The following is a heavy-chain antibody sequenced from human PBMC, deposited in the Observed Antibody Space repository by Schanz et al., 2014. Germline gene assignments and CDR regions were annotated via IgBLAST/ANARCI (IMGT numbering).Heavy chain of an antibody. V-gene: IGHV3-53*01. CDR2: MYINSGST. Sequence: EVQLVESGGGLIQPGGSLRLSCAVSGFTVNTNYMSWVRQAPGKGLEWISSMYINSGSTQYADSVKGRFIISRDSSKNTLFLQMNSLRAEDTAVYFCARDGGRDGYNLAFDVWGQGILVTVSS. CDR3: ARDGGRDGYNLAFDV. J-gene: IGHJ3*01. CDR1: GFTVNTNY. D-gene: IGHD5-12*01.